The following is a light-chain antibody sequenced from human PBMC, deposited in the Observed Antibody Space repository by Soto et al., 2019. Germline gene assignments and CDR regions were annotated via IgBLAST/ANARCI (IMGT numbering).Light chain of an antibody. J-gene: IGLJ1*01. CDR3: SSYAGSSTV. CDR2: DVS. V-gene: IGLV2-14*01. CDR1: NSDVGGYNY. Sequence: QSVLTQPASVSGSPGQSITISCTGTNSDVGGYNYVAWYQQHAGKAPKLMMYDVSNRPSGVSNRFSGSKSGNTASLTISGLQAEDEADYYCSSYAGSSTVFGTGPKVTVL.